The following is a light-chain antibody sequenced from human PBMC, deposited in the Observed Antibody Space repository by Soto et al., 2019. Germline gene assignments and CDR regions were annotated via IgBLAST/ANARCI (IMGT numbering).Light chain of an antibody. V-gene: IGLV2-14*01. CDR2: EVT. CDR1: SSDFGDFNY. J-gene: IGLJ2*01. Sequence: QSALTQPASVSGSPGQSITFSCTGASSDFGDFNYVSWYQQYPGKVPKLLIYEVTSRPSGVSNRFSGSKSDDAASLTISGLQAGDEGDYYCSSYSSSNTLVFGGGTKLTVL. CDR3: SSYSSSNTLV.